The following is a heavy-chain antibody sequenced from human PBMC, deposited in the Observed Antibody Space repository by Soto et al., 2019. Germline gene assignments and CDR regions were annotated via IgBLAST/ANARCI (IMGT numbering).Heavy chain of an antibody. CDR1: CGSVISGSYY. CDR3: ASSYDSNAFDI. Sequence: SETLSLTCTVSCGSVISGSYYWSWVRQPPGKGLEWIGYIYYSGSTNYNPSLKSRVTISVDTSKNQFSLKLSSVTAADTAVYYCASSYDSNAFDIWGQGTMVTVSS. D-gene: IGHD5-12*01. CDR2: IYYSGST. V-gene: IGHV4-61*01. J-gene: IGHJ3*02.